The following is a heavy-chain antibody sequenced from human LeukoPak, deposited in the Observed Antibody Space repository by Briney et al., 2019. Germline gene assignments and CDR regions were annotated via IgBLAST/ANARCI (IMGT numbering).Heavy chain of an antibody. CDR1: GGSISSSSYY. D-gene: IGHD6-6*01. CDR2: IYYSGST. Sequence: PSETLSLTCTVSGGSISSSSYYWGWIRQPPGKGLEWIGSIYYSGSTNYNPSLKSRVTISVDTSKNQFSLKLSSVTAADTAVYYCARVSWGIAARLKPDRFDYWGQGTLVTVSS. CDR3: ARVSWGIAARLKPDRFDY. J-gene: IGHJ4*02. V-gene: IGHV4-39*07.